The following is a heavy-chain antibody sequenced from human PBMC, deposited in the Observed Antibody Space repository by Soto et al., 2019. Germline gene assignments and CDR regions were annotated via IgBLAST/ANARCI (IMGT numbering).Heavy chain of an antibody. J-gene: IGHJ2*01. CDR2: ISHSGST. CDR1: GGSFSGYY. D-gene: IGHD5-12*01. V-gene: IGHV4-34*01. CDR3: AIGGKMATIYLLRWYFDL. Sequence: QVQLRQWGAGLLKPSETLSVTCAVYGGSFSGYYWSWIRKPPGKGLEWIGEISHSGSTNYNPPLTRHLTISLVTSINQFCLKLSPFTPADTAEYYCAIGGKMATIYLLRWYFDLCGRGTLLTVSS.